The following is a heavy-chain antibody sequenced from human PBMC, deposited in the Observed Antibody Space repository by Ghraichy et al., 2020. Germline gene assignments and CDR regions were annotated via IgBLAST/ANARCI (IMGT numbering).Heavy chain of an antibody. CDR3: ARASRDGYNYYYYGMDV. CDR1: GGSISSYY. CDR2: IYYSGST. J-gene: IGHJ6*02. Sequence: GSLRLSCTVSGGSISSYYWSWIRQPPGKGLEWIGYIYYSGSTNYNPSLKSRVTISVDTSKNQFSLKLSSVTAADTAVYYCARASRDGYNYYYYGMDVWGQGTTVTVSS. V-gene: IGHV4-59*01. D-gene: IGHD5-24*01.